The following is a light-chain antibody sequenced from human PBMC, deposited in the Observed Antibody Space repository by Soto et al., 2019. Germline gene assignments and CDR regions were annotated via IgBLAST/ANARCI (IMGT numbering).Light chain of an antibody. J-gene: IGKJ4*01. CDR3: QQYKTSSPT. Sequence: DIQMTQSPSTLSASVGDRVTITSRASQRISTRLTWYQQKPGKAPKLLIYDASDLETGVPSRFSGSGSGTEFTLTNSGLQPDDFATYYCQQYKTSSPTFGGGTKVEV. CDR1: QRISTR. V-gene: IGKV1-5*01. CDR2: DAS.